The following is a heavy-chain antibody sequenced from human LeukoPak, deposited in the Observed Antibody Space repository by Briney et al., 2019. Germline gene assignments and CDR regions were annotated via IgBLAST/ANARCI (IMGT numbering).Heavy chain of an antibody. CDR2: ISYDGSKK. J-gene: IGHJ4*02. CDR1: GFTFSSYA. V-gene: IGHV3-30-3*01. CDR3: ARVVGVTEGWGYFDY. Sequence: GRSLRLSCAASGFTFSSYAMHWVRQAPGKGLEWVAVISYDGSKKYYADSVKGRFTISRDNSKNALYLQMNSLRAEDTAVYYCARVVGVTEGWGYFDYWGQGALVTVSS. D-gene: IGHD2-21*02.